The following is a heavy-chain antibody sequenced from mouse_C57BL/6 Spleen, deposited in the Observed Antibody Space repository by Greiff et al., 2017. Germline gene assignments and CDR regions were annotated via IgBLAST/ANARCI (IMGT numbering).Heavy chain of an antibody. J-gene: IGHJ4*01. Sequence: EVHLVESGGGLVKPGGSLKLSCAASGFPFSDYGMHWVRQAPEKGLAWVAYISSGSSTIYSTDAVNGQFTISRNNAKNTLFLQMTRLRSKDTAIYYCARPSNCYAIAYWGQGTSVTVSS. CDR3: ARPSNCYAIAY. CDR1: GFPFSDYG. D-gene: IGHD2-10*02. CDR2: ISSGSSTI. V-gene: IGHV5-17*01.